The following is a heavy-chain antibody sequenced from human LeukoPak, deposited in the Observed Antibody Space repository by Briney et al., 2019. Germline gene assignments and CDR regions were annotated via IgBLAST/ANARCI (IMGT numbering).Heavy chain of an antibody. Sequence: SETLSLNCAVYGGSFSGYYWSWIRQPPGKGLEWIGEINHSGSTNYNPSLKSRVTISVDTSKNQFSLKLSSVTAADTAVYYCASLNWGSDYWGQGTLVTVSS. J-gene: IGHJ4*02. CDR3: ASLNWGSDY. CDR1: GGSFSGYY. CDR2: INHSGST. V-gene: IGHV4-34*01. D-gene: IGHD7-27*01.